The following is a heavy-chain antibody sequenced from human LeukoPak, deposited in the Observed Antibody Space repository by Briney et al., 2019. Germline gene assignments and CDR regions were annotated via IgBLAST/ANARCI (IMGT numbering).Heavy chain of an antibody. CDR3: ARTREYSSSWYFPPFDP. J-gene: IGHJ5*02. Sequence: ASVKVSCKASGYSFSGYYMYWVRQAPGQGLEWMGWINPNSGRTNYAQNFQGRVTMTRDPSISTAYMELSGLTSNDTAVYYCARTREYSSSWYFPPFDPWGQGTLVTVSS. V-gene: IGHV1-2*02. CDR1: GYSFSGYY. D-gene: IGHD6-13*01. CDR2: INPNSGRT.